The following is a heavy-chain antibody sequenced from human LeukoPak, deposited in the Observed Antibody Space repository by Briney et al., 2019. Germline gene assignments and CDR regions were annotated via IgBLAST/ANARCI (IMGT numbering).Heavy chain of an antibody. CDR3: ARDYYAWNDANDAFDI. CDR2: ISAYNGNT. V-gene: IGHV1-18*01. D-gene: IGHD1-1*01. J-gene: IGHJ3*02. CDR1: GYTFTAHD. Sequence: GASVKVSCKTSGYTFTAHDIFWVRQAAGQGLEWMGWISAYNGNTNYAQKLQGRVTMTTDTSTSTAYMELRSLRSDDTAVYYCARDYYAWNDANDAFDIWGQGTMVTVSS.